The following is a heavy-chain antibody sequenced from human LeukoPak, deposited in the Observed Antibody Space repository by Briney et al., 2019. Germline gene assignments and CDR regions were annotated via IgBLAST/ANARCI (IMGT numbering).Heavy chain of an antibody. CDR1: GLTFSTYT. Sequence: PGGSLRLSCAVSGLTFSTYTMHWVRQAPGQGLEWVAFISPDGSNKNYADSVKGRFTISRDNSKNTLYLQMDSLRAEDTAVYYCARGDRRVAIFGGLKPPDYWGQGTLVTVSS. D-gene: IGHD3-3*01. CDR2: ISPDGSNK. CDR3: ARGDRRVAIFGGLKPPDY. V-gene: IGHV3-30-3*01. J-gene: IGHJ4*02.